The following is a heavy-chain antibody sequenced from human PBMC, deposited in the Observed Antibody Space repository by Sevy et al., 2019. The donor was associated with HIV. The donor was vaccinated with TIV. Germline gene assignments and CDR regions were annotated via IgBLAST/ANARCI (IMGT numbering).Heavy chain of an antibody. V-gene: IGHV4-34*01. CDR3: ASYCGGDCPYYFDY. D-gene: IGHD2-21*01. CDR2: INHSGST. Sequence: SETLSLTCAVYGGSFSGYYWSWIRQPPGKGLEWIGEINHSGSTNYNPSLKSRVTISVDTSKNQFSLKLSSVTAADTAVYYCASYCGGDCPYYFDYWGQGTLVTVSS. CDR1: GGSFSGYY. J-gene: IGHJ4*02.